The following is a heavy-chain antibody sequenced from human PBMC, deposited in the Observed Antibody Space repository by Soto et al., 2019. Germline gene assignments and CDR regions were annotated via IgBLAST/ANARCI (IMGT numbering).Heavy chain of an antibody. V-gene: IGHV4-31*03. CDR3: ATYDSSDYYSGSPIGWFDP. D-gene: IGHD3-22*01. J-gene: IGHJ5*02. CDR1: GGSISSGGYY. CDR2: IYYSGST. Sequence: QVQLQESGPGLVKPSQTLSLTCTVSGGSISSGGYYWSWIRQHPGKGLEWIGYIYYSGSTYYNPSLKSRVTISVDTSKNHFSLKLSSVTAADTAVYYCATYDSSDYYSGSPIGWFDPWGQGTLVTVSS.